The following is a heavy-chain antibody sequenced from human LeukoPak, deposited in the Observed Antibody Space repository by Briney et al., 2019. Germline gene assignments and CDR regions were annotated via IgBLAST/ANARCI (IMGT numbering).Heavy chain of an antibody. CDR3: AREGYYDSSGFDWYFAL. V-gene: IGHV4-4*02. CDR2: IYHSGST. J-gene: IGHJ2*01. D-gene: IGHD3-22*01. Sequence: SETLSLTCAVSGGSTSSSNWWSWVRQPPGKGLEWIGEIYHSGSTNYNPSLKSRVTISVDTSKNQFSLKLSSVTAADTAVYYCAREGYYDSSGFDWYFALWGRGTLVTVSS. CDR1: GGSTSSSNW.